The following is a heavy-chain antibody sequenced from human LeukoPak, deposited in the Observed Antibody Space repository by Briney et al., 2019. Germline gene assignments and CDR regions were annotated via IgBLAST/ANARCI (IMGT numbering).Heavy chain of an antibody. CDR1: GYTFTSYG. CDR2: IIPIFGTA. Sequence: ASVKVSCKASGYTFTSYGISWVRQAPGQGLEWMGGIIPIFGTANYAQKFQGRVTITADESTSTAYMELSSLRSEDTAVYYCARNYDFWSGYPYYYGMDVWGQGTTVTVSS. V-gene: IGHV1-69*13. D-gene: IGHD3-3*01. J-gene: IGHJ6*02. CDR3: ARNYDFWSGYPYYYGMDV.